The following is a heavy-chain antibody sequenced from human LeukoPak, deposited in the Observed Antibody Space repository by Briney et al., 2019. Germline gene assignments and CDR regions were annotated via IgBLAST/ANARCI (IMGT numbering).Heavy chain of an antibody. D-gene: IGHD2-15*01. CDR1: GGSISSSSYY. J-gene: IGHJ5*02. CDR2: IYYSGST. Sequence: SETLSLTCTVSGGSISSSSYYWSWIRQPPGKGLEWIGYIYYSGSTNYNPSLKSRVTISIDTSKNQFSLKLSSVTAADTAVYYCARGGNCGGGSCYSDRGWFDPWGQGTLVTVSS. V-gene: IGHV4-61*01. CDR3: ARGGNCGGGSCYSDRGWFDP.